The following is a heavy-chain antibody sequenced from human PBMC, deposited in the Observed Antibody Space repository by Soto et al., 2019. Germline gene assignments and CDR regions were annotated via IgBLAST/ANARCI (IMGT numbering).Heavy chain of an antibody. D-gene: IGHD2-8*01. V-gene: IGHV4-34*01. J-gene: IGHJ5*02. Sequence: SETLSLTCAVYGGSFSGYYWSWIRQPPGKGLEWIGEINHSGSTNYNPSLKSRVTISVDTSKNQFSLKLSSVTAADTAVYYCARVITNDPHVNWFDPWGQGTLVTVSS. CDR3: ARVITNDPHVNWFDP. CDR2: INHSGST. CDR1: GGSFSGYY.